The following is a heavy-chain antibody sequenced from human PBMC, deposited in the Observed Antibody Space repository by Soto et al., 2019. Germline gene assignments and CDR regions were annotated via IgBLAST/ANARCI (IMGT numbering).Heavy chain of an antibody. CDR3: ARVNTYYSDSSGWEDWFDP. D-gene: IGHD3-22*01. V-gene: IGHV1-69*12. CDR2: IIPIFGTA. J-gene: IGHJ5*02. Sequence: QVQLVQSGAEVKKPGSSVKVSCKASGGTFSSYAISWVRQAPGQGLEWMGGIIPIFGTANYAQKFQGRVTITADESTSTAYMELSSLRSEDTAVYYCARVNTYYSDSSGWEDWFDPWGQGTLVTVSS. CDR1: GGTFSSYA.